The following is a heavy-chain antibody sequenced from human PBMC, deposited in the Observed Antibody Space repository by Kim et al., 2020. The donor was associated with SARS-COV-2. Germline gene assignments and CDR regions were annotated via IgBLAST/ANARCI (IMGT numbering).Heavy chain of an antibody. CDR2: ISAYNGNT. J-gene: IGHJ4*02. Sequence: ASVKVSCKASGYTFTSYGISWVRQAPGQGLEWMGWISAYNGNTNYAQKLQGRVTMTTDTSTSTAHMELRSLRSDDTAVYYCARPGYSYGSPPFDYWGQGTLVTVSS. D-gene: IGHD5-18*01. V-gene: IGHV1-18*01. CDR1: GYTFTSYG. CDR3: ARPGYSYGSPPFDY.